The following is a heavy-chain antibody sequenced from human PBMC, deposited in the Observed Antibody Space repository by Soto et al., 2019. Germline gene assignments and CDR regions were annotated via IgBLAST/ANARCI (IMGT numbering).Heavy chain of an antibody. CDR2: MNPNSGNT. CDR1: GYTFTSYD. J-gene: IGHJ5*02. V-gene: IGHV1-8*01. D-gene: IGHD6-13*01. CDR3: ATERSAGTRWFDP. Sequence: QVQLVQSGAEVKKPGASVKVSCKASGYTFTSYDINWVRQATGQGLEWMGWMNPNSGNTGYAQKFQGRVTMTRNTSTSTASMELSSLRSEDPAVYYCATERSAGTRWFDPWGQGTLVTVSS.